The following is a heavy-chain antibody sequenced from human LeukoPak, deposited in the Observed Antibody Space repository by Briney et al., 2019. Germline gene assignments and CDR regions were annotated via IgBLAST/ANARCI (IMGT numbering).Heavy chain of an antibody. CDR2: ICFDGNEK. J-gene: IGHJ4*02. V-gene: IGHV3-30*02. CDR3: AKDLPIGVISVVRGGMGVDY. CDR1: RFTFIGHG. D-gene: IGHD3-10*01. Sequence: RGALRLSCVSPRFTFIGHGTHGVPEALGEGLEWVAFICFDGNEKWYADSVKGRFTISRDNSKNTLYLNMKSLRPEDTAVYYCAKDLPIGVISVVRGGMGVDYWGQGTLVTVPS.